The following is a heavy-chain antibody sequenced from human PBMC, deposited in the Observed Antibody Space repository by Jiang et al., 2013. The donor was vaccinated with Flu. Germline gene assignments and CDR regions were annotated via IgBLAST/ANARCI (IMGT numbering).Heavy chain of an antibody. D-gene: IGHD4-17*01. CDR2: IYYSGST. V-gene: IGHV4-39*07. CDR3: ARHARKGPYGGGGYFQH. J-gene: IGHJ1*01. Sequence: GPGLVKPSETLSLTCTVSGGSISSSSYYWGWIRQPPGKGLEWIGSIYYSGSTYYNPSLKSRVTISVDTSKNQFSLKLSSVTAADTAVYYCARHARKGPYGGGGYFQHWGQGTLVTVSS. CDR1: GGSISSSSYY.